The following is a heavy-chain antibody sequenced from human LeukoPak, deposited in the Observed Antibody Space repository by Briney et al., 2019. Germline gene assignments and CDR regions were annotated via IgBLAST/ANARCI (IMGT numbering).Heavy chain of an antibody. V-gene: IGHV3-48*03. D-gene: IGHD5-12*01. CDR2: ISSSGSTI. CDR3: ARVSGYDWESFYDY. CDR1: GFTFSSYE. J-gene: IGHJ4*02. Sequence: GGSLRLSCAASGFTFSSYEMNWVRQAPGKGLEWVSYISSSGSTIYYADSVKGRFTISRDNAKNSLYLQMNSLRAEDTAVYYCARVSGYDWESFYDYWGQGTLVTVSS.